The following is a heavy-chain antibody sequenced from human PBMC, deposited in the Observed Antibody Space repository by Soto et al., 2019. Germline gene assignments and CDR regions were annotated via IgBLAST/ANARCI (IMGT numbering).Heavy chain of an antibody. CDR3: AKARTPPYGMDV. CDR1: GFTVSSYA. V-gene: IGHV3-23*01. Sequence: GGSLRLSCAASGFTVSSYAMSWVRQAPGKGLEWVSAISGSGGSTYYADSVKGRFTISRDNSKNTLYLQMNSLRAEDTSVYYCAKARTPPYGMDVWGQGTTVTVSS. CDR2: ISGSGGST. J-gene: IGHJ6*02.